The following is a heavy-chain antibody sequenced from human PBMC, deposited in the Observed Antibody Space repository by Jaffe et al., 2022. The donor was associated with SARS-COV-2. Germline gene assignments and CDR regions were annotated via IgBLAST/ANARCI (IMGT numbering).Heavy chain of an antibody. CDR1: GGSFSGYY. D-gene: IGHD3-16*01. Sequence: QVQLQQWGAGLLKPSETLSLTCAVYGGSFSGYYWSWIRQPPGKGLEWIGEINHSGSTNYNPSLKSRVTISVDTSKNQFSLKLSSVTAADTAVYYCARGPDFYAGWGYYYGMDVWGQGTTVTVSS. J-gene: IGHJ6*02. CDR2: INHSGST. CDR3: ARGPDFYAGWGYYYGMDV. V-gene: IGHV4-34*01.